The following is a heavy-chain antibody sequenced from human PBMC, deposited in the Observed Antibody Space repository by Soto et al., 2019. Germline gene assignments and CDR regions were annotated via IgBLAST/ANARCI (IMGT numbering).Heavy chain of an antibody. CDR2: IYPGDSDT. D-gene: IGHD2-2*03. CDR1: GYSPASHW. CDR3: ARTCSFTLGFYRDLMAV. Sequence: ESLKISCQGSGYSPASHWIGWVRQMPGKDLEWMGIIYPGDSDTRYSPSFQGQVTISADKSLRTAYLQWTSLKASDTALYYCARTCSFTLGFYRDLMAVRGQGTSVIGSS. J-gene: IGHJ6*02. V-gene: IGHV5-51*01.